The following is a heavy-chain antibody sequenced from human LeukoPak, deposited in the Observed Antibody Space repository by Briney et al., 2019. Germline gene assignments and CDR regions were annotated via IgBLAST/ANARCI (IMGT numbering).Heavy chain of an antibody. CDR3: ARDNSVGETAWWFDP. CDR1: GGTFSSYA. CDR2: INPSGSSA. V-gene: IGHV1-46*01. D-gene: IGHD1-26*01. Sequence: ASVKVSCKASGGTFSSYAISWVRQAPGQGLEWMGFINPSGSSAAYAQKFQGRLTMTRDMFTSTDYMELTSLTSDDTAVYYCARDNSVGETAWWFDPWGQGTLVTVSS. J-gene: IGHJ5*02.